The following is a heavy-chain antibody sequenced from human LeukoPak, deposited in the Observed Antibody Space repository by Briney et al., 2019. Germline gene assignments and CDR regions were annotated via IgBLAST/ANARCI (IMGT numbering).Heavy chain of an antibody. Sequence: GGSLRLSCADSGFTFSSYWMHWVRHAPGKGLVWVSRINSDGSSTSYADPVKGRFTISRDNAKNTLYLQMNSLRAEDTAVYYCARDVYYGSGSCSNDAFDIWGQGTMVTVSS. J-gene: IGHJ3*02. CDR1: GFTFSSYW. CDR3: ARDVYYGSGSCSNDAFDI. V-gene: IGHV3-74*01. D-gene: IGHD3-10*01. CDR2: INSDGSST.